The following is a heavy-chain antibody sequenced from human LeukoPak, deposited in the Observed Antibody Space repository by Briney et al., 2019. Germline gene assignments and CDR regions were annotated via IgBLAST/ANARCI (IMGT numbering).Heavy chain of an antibody. CDR3: ARGSSSRTRGMTCFHP. V-gene: IGHV1-18*01. CDR1: GYTFTSYG. Sequence: GASVTVSFKASGYTFTSYGMSWVGQAGGQGGEGMGWISAYNGNTNYAQKLQGRLTMTTDTSTSTAYMELRSLRSDDTAVYYCARGSSSRTRGMTCFHPWGQGTLVTVSS. CDR2: ISAYNGNT. D-gene: IGHD6-13*01. J-gene: IGHJ5*02.